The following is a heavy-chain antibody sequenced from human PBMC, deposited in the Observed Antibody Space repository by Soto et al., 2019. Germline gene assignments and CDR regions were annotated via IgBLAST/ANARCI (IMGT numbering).Heavy chain of an antibody. CDR1: NGSISSGDYH. CDR3: ARARITMVREVIKYNMDV. D-gene: IGHD3-10*01. CDR2: IYYSGST. J-gene: IGHJ6*02. Sequence: SETLSLTCTVSNGSISSGDYHWSWIRQPPGKGLEWIGAIYYSGSTYYNPSLKSRIRISVDTSKNQFSLKLSSVTAADTGIYYCARARITMVREVIKYNMDVWGQGTTVTVSS. V-gene: IGHV4-30-4*02.